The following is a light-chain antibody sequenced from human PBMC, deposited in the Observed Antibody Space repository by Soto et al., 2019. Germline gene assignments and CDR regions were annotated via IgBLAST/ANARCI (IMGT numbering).Light chain of an antibody. CDR2: LSSDGSH. Sequence: QSVLTQSPSASASLGASVKLTCTLSSGHSSYAIAWHQQQPEKGPRYLMKLSSDGSHSKGDGIPDLFSGSSSGAERYLTISSLQSEEEADYYCQTWDTGARVVFGGGTKLTVL. J-gene: IGLJ2*01. V-gene: IGLV4-69*01. CDR1: SGHSSYA. CDR3: QTWDTGARVV.